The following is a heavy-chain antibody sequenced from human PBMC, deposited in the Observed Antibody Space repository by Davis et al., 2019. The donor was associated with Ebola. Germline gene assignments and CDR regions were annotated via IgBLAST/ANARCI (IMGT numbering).Heavy chain of an antibody. J-gene: IGHJ4*02. V-gene: IGHV1-24*01. CDR2: FDPEDGET. CDR3: ATAGVAWFRELSFDY. CDR1: GYTLTELS. D-gene: IGHD3-10*01. Sequence: ASVKVSCKVSGYTLTELSMHWVRQAPGKGLEWMGGFDPEDGETIYAQKFKGRVTMTEDTSTDTAFMELSSLRSEDTAVYYCATAGVAWFRELSFDYWGQGTLVTVSS.